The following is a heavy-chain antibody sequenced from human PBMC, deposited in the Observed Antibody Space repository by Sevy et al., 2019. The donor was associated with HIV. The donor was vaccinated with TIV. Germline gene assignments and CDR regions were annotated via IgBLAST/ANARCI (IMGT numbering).Heavy chain of an antibody. D-gene: IGHD6-13*01. CDR1: GFTFSDYG. V-gene: IGHV3-30*02. J-gene: IGHJ4*02. CDR2: IGDNGADR. CDR3: VKNTASAGTGGLDY. Sequence: GGSLRLSCTTSGFTFSDYGMHWVRQAPGKGLEWATFIGDNGADRYYSDSVKGRFAISRDNSKNKLLLQMNSLRAEDTAIYYCVKNTASAGTGGLDYWGQGALVTVSS.